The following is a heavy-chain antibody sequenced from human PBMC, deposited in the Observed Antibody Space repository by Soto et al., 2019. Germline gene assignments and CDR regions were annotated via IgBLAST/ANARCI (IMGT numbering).Heavy chain of an antibody. CDR2: ISSNSRTI. J-gene: IGHJ4*02. V-gene: IGHV3-48*02. D-gene: IGHD2-2*01. Sequence: GALSLPCAASGFTLSPYSMNWVRQAPGTGLEWVSYISSNSRTIYYADSVRGLFTIARDNGRDSLYLQMCGLRDEDTAVYYCTRDRCSSTSCSYIGTDFWGQGTPVTVSS. CDR3: TRDRCSSTSCSYIGTDF. CDR1: GFTLSPYS.